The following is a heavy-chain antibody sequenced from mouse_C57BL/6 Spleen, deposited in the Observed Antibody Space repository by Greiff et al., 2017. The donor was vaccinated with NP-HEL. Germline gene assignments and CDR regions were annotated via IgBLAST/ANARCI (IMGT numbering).Heavy chain of an antibody. CDR3: ARFYYSSSHYFDS. J-gene: IGHJ2*01. D-gene: IGHD1-1*01. CDR2: IHPNSGST. Sequence: VQLQQPGAELVKPGASVKLSCKASGYTFTSYWMHWVKQRPGQGLEWIGMIHPNSGSTNYNEKFKSKATLTVDKSSSTAYMQLSSLTAEDSAGSSCARFYYSSSHYFDSSRQGTPLTFSS. V-gene: IGHV1-64*01. CDR1: GYTFTSYW.